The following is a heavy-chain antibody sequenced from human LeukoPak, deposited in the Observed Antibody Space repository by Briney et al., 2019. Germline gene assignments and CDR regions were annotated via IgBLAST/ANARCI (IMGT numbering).Heavy chain of an antibody. Sequence: GGSLRLSCAASGFTFSSIGMHWVRRAPGKGLEWVAFIRFDGSNKYYADSVKGRFTISRDNSNSMQDLQMNSLTAEDTAVYYCSKPISTGSAHMHYWGQGALVTVSS. CDR1: GFTFSSIG. CDR2: IRFDGSNK. V-gene: IGHV3-30*02. J-gene: IGHJ4*02. D-gene: IGHD1-1*01. CDR3: SKPISTGSAHMHY.